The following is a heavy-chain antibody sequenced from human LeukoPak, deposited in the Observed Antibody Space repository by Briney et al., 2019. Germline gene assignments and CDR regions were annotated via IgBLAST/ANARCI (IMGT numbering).Heavy chain of an antibody. J-gene: IGHJ6*02. CDR3: ARDSPYSITIFGVAPLYYDGMDV. CDR2: INPSGGST. V-gene: IGHV1-46*01. Sequence: GASVKVSCKASGYTFTSYYMHWVRQAPGQGLEWMGIINPSGGSTSYAQKFQGRVTMTRDTSTSTVYMELSSLRSEDTAVYYCARDSPYSITIFGVAPLYYDGMDVWGQGTTVTVSS. CDR1: GYTFTSYY. D-gene: IGHD3-3*01.